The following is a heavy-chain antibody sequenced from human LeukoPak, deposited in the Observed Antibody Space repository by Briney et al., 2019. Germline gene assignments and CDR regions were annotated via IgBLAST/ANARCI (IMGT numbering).Heavy chain of an antibody. J-gene: IGHJ4*02. CDR1: GITFSTYS. CDR2: ISSSSTYI. D-gene: IGHD1-7*01. CDR3: ARGRTSEFDY. V-gene: IGHV3-21*03. Sequence: GGSLRLSCAVSGITFSTYSMSWVRQAPGKGLEWVSSISSSSTYIYYADSVKGRFTISRDNAKNSLYLQMNNLRAEDTAVYYCARGRTSEFDYWGQGTLVTVSS.